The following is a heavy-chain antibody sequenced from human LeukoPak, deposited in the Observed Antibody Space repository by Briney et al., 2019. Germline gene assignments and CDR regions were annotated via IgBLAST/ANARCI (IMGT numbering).Heavy chain of an antibody. CDR3: AKVDVDALDF. CDR1: GFSFRFYG. J-gene: IGHJ3*01. Sequence: GGSLRLSCAASGFSFRFYGMHWVRQAPGKGLEWVAFIRYDGSTQYYADSVKGRFTISRDSSKNSLYLEMKSLRREDTAMHYCAKVDVDALDFWGQGTMVTVST. V-gene: IGHV3-30*02. CDR2: IRYDGSTQ.